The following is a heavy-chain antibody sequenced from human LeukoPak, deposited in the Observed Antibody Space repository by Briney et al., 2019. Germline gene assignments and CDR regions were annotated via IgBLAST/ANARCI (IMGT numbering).Heavy chain of an antibody. CDR3: ASDHYYDSSGYPPNFDY. D-gene: IGHD3-22*01. CDR1: GGTFSSYA. V-gene: IGHV1-69*04. J-gene: IGHJ4*02. CDR2: IIPILGIA. Sequence: GASVKVSCKASGGTFSSYAISWVRQAPGQGLEWMGRIIPILGIANYAQKFQGRVTITADKSTSTAYMELSSLRSEDTAVYYCASDHYYDSSGYPPNFDYWGQGTLVTVSS.